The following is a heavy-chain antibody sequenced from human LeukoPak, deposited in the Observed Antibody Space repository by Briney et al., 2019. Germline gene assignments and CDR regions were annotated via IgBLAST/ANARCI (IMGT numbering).Heavy chain of an antibody. V-gene: IGHV4-34*01. CDR2: INHSGST. Sequence: PSETLSLTCAVYGGSFSGYYWSWIRQPPGKGLEWIGAINHSGSTNYNPSLKNRRTIALDTSKKKFSLKLSSVAAADTAVYYCARGPYYYDSSGYYLIWGQGTLVTVSS. J-gene: IGHJ4*02. CDR1: GGSFSGYY. CDR3: ARGPYYYDSSGYYLI. D-gene: IGHD3-22*01.